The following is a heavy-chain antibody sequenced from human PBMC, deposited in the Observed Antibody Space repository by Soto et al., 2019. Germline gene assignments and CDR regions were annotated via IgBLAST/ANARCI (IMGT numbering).Heavy chain of an antibody. Sequence: SETLSLTCTVSGGSISSGGYYWSWIRQHPGKGLEWIGYIYYSGSTYYNPSLKSRVTISVDTSKNQFSLKLSSVTAADTAVYYCASGGGEDIVVVLAAMPRQSVVVWGPGILVTVFS. J-gene: IGHJ4*02. D-gene: IGHD2-2*01. CDR3: ASGGGEDIVVVLAAMPRQSVVV. V-gene: IGHV4-31*02. CDR1: GGSISSGGYY. CDR2: IYYSGST.